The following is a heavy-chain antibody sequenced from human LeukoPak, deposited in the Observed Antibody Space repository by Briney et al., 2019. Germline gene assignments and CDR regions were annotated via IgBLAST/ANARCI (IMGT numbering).Heavy chain of an antibody. CDR2: IIPIFGTA. CDR1: GGTFSSYA. D-gene: IGHD6-13*01. CDR3: ARDSSSWGGLDY. V-gene: IGHV1-69*06. Sequence: SVKVSCKASGGTFSSYAISWVRQAPGQGLEWMGGIIPIFGTANYAQKFQGRVTITADKSTSTAYMELSSLRSEDTAVYYCARDSSSWGGLDYWGQGTLVTVSS. J-gene: IGHJ4*02.